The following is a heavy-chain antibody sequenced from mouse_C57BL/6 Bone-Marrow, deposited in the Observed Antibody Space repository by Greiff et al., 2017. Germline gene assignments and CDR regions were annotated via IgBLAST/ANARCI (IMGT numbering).Heavy chain of an antibody. Sequence: VQLQQSGAELVRPGASVKLSCTASGFNIRDDYMHWVKQRPEQGLEWIGWIDPENGDTEYASKFQGKATITADTSSNTAYLQLSSLTSEDTAVYYCTTHAMDYWGQGTSVTVSS. CDR3: TTHAMDY. CDR1: GFNIRDDY. V-gene: IGHV14-4*01. J-gene: IGHJ4*01. CDR2: IDPENGDT.